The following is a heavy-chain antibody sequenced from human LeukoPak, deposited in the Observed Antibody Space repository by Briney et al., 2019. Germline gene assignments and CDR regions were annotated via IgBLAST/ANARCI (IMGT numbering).Heavy chain of an antibody. CDR3: ARGVSTYYYGSGSYYVDY. CDR2: INHSGST. V-gene: IGHV4-34*01. D-gene: IGHD3-10*01. CDR1: GGSFSGYY. J-gene: IGHJ4*02. Sequence: SETLSLTCAVYGGSFSGYYWSWIRQPPGKGLEWIGEINHSGSTNYNPSLKSRVTISEDTSKNQSSLKLSSVTAADTAVYYCARGVSTYYYGSGSYYVDYWGQGTLVTVSS.